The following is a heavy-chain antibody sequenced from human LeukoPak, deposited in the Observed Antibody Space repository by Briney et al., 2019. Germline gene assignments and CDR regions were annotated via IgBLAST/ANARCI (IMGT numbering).Heavy chain of an antibody. CDR3: ARGIYYYYYMDV. CDR1: GYSISSGYY. Sequence: SETLSLTCAVSGYSISSGYYWGWVRQPPGKGLEWIGTIYHSRTTYYDPSLKSRVTISVDTSKKQFSLKLSSVTAADTAVYYCARGIYYYYYMDVWGKGTTVTVSS. J-gene: IGHJ6*03. V-gene: IGHV4-38-2*01. CDR2: IYHSRTT.